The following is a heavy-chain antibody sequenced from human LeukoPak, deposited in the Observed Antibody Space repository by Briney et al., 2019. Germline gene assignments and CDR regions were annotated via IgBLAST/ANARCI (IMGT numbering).Heavy chain of an antibody. CDR2: MKQDGSEK. CDR3: ARDLGHTGYDLYDY. D-gene: IGHD5-12*01. Sequence: GGPLRLSCAVSGINFRGYWMAWVRQAPGRGLECVDNMKQDGSEKYYVDSVKGRFTISRDNAKNSLYLEMNSLRVEDTAVYYRARDLGHTGYDLYDYWGQGTLVTVSS. V-gene: IGHV3-7*01. J-gene: IGHJ4*02. CDR1: GINFRGYW.